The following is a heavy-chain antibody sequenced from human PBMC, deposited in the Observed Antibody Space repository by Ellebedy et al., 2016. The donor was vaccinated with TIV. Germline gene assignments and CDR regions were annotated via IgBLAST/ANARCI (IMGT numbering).Heavy chain of an antibody. V-gene: IGHV3-33*01. CDR1: GFTFSNYG. J-gene: IGHJ4*02. CDR2: IWYDRNNK. Sequence: GESLKISCAASGFTFSNYGMHWVRQAPGKGLEWVAVIWYDRNNKYYADSVKGRFTISRDNSKNTLYLQMNSLRAEDTAVYYCARDQGYYFDYWGQGTLVTVSS. CDR3: ARDQGYYFDY.